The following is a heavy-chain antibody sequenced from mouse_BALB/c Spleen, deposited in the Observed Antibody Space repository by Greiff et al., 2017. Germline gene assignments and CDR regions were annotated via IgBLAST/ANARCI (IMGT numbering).Heavy chain of an antibody. CDR2: ISYDGSN. CDR1: GYSITSGYY. V-gene: IGHV3-6*02. CDR3: ARGHGYSFAY. D-gene: IGHD2-3*01. J-gene: IGHJ3*01. Sequence: VQLKESGPGLVKPSQSLSLTCSVTGYSITSGYYWNWIRQFPGNKLEWMGYISYDGSNNYNPSLKNRISITRDTSKNQFFLKLNSVTTEDTATYYCARGHGYSFAYWGQGTLVTVSA.